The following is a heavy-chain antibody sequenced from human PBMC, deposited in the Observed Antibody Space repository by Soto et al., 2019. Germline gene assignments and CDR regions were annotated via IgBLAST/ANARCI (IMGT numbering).Heavy chain of an antibody. J-gene: IGHJ4*02. Sequence: QVQLVQSGAEVKKPGSSVKVSCKASGGTFSSYAISWVRQAPGQGLEWMGGIIPIFGTANYAQRFQGRATITADESTSTAYMEQSSLRSEDTAVYYCARDAVPGYGDYHLDYWGQGTLVTVSS. V-gene: IGHV1-69*12. CDR3: ARDAVPGYGDYHLDY. D-gene: IGHD4-17*01. CDR2: IIPIFGTA. CDR1: GGTFSSYA.